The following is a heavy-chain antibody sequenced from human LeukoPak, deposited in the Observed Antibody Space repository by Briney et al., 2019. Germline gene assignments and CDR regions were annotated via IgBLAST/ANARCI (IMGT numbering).Heavy chain of an antibody. CDR2: ISRDGSNK. D-gene: IGHD3-10*01. Sequence: PGGSLRLSCAASGFTFSTYAMSWVRQAPGKGLEWVAVISRDGSNKYYADSVKGRFTISRDNPKNTLYLQMSGLRAEDTAVYYCAKGEMSTVRGVIVDWGQGTLVTVSS. CDR3: AKGEMSTVRGVIVD. J-gene: IGHJ4*02. V-gene: IGHV3-30*18. CDR1: GFTFSTYA.